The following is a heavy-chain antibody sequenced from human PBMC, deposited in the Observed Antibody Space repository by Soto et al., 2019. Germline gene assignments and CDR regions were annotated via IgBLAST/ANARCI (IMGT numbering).Heavy chain of an antibody. CDR1: GASISSSDW. CDR3: ARDFKAPNDAWAFDY. V-gene: IGHV4-4*02. D-gene: IGHD3-16*01. CDR2: IYHGETT. Sequence: QVQLQESGPGLVMPSGTLSLTCAVSGASISSSDWWNWVRQPPGKGLEWIGEIYHGETTIYNPSLNSRVSISIDESKNHFSLKLTSVTAADTAVYYCARDFKAPNDAWAFDYWGQGILVTVSS. J-gene: IGHJ4*02.